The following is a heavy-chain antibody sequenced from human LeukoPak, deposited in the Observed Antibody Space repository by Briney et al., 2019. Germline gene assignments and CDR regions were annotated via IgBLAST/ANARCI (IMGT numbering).Heavy chain of an antibody. J-gene: IGHJ4*02. Sequence: SVKVSCKTSGGTFSSYAISWVRQAPAQGLEWMGGIIPIFGTANYAQKFQGRVTITADKSTSTAYMELSSLRAEDTAVYYCARWAYKRDDYGGFFDYWGQKALVTVSS. D-gene: IGHD4-23*01. CDR3: ARWAYKRDDYGGFFDY. V-gene: IGHV1-69*06. CDR1: GGTFSSYA. CDR2: IIPIFGTA.